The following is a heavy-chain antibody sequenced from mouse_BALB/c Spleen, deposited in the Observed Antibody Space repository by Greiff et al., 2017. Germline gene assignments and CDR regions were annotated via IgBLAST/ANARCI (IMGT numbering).Heavy chain of an antibody. CDR3: ARGGITTVVDWYFDV. Sequence: EVMLVESGGGLVQPGGSRKLSCAASGFTFSSFGMHWVRQAPEKGLEWVAYISSGSSTIYYADTVKGRFTISRDNPKNTLFLQMTSLRSEDTAMYYCARGGITTVVDWYFDVWGAGTTVTVSS. CDR1: GFTFSSFG. V-gene: IGHV5-17*02. CDR2: ISSGSSTI. J-gene: IGHJ1*01. D-gene: IGHD1-1*01.